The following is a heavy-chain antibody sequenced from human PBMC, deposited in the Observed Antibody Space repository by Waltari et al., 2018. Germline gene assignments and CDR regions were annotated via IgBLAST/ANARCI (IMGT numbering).Heavy chain of an antibody. CDR2: IYTSGST. J-gene: IGHJ6*03. V-gene: IGHV4-4*07. Sequence: QVQLQESGPGLVKPSETLSLTCTVSGGSISSYYWSWIRQPAGKGLEWIGRIYTSGSTNYNPSLKSRVTMSVDTSKNQFSLKLSSVTAADTAVYYCARDGQVSPIGDYYYYYMDVWGKGTTVTISS. D-gene: IGHD3-10*01. CDR1: GGSISSYY. CDR3: ARDGQVSPIGDYYYYYMDV.